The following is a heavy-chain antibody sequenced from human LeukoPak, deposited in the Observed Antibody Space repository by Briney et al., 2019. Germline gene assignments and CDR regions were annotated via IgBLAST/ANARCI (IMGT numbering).Heavy chain of an antibody. CDR1: GGSFSGYY. J-gene: IGHJ6*03. Sequence: SETLSLTCAVYGGSFSGYYWGWIRQPPGKGLEWIGEINHSGSTNYNPSLKSRVTISVDTSKNQFSLKLSSVTAADTAVYYCARGSKGSSARGYYYYMDVWGKGTTVTVSS. D-gene: IGHD6-6*01. CDR3: ARGSKGSSARGYYYYMDV. V-gene: IGHV4-34*01. CDR2: INHSGST.